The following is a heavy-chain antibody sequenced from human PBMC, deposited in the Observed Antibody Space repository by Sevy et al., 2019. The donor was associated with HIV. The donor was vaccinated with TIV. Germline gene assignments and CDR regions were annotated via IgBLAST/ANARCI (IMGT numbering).Heavy chain of an antibody. CDR2: ISYDGSNK. CDR3: AKDTAFGDWLTNHYYYGMDV. CDR1: GFTFSSYG. Sequence: GGSLRLSCAGSGFTFSSYGMHWVRQAPGKGLEWVAVISYDGSNKYYADSVKGRFTISRDNSKNTLYLQMNSLRAEDTAVYYCAKDTAFGDWLTNHYYYGMDVWGQGTTVTVSS. V-gene: IGHV3-30*18. J-gene: IGHJ6*02. D-gene: IGHD3-9*01.